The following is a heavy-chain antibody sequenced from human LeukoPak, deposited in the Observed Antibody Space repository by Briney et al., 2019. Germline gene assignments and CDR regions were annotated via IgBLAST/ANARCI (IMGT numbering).Heavy chain of an antibody. CDR1: GFTFNTYT. CDR3: AKANYQLLAPNHPYGLDV. Sequence: GGSLRLSCAASGFTFNTYTLNWVRQAPGKGPEWVAYISSSSSTIYYADSVKGRFTISRDNAKNSLYLQMNSLRVEDTALYYCAKANYQLLAPNHPYGLDVWGQGTTVTVSS. J-gene: IGHJ6*02. V-gene: IGHV3-48*04. CDR2: ISSSSSTI. D-gene: IGHD2-2*01.